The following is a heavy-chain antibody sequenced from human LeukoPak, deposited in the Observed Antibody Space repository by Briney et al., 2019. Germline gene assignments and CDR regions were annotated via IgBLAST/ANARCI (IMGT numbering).Heavy chain of an antibody. CDR2: INPNSGGT. CDR1: GYTFTGYY. D-gene: IGHD5-24*01. V-gene: IGHV1-2*02. CDR3: ARVRDGYTLAFDY. J-gene: IGHJ4*02. Sequence: ASVKVSCKASGYTFTGYYMHWVRQAPGQGLEWMGWINPNSGGTNYAQKFQGRVTMTRDTSTSTAYMELSRLRSDDTAVYYCARVRDGYTLAFDYWGQGTLVTVSS.